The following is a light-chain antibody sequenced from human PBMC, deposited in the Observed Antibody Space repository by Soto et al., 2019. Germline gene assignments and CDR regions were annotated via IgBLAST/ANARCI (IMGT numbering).Light chain of an antibody. J-gene: IGLJ2*01. V-gene: IGLV2-23*02. CDR1: SSDVGSHNF. CDR3: YSYVGGIS. CDR2: EVS. Sequence: QSALTQPASVSGSPGQSIAISYTGTSSDVGSHNFVSWYQQHPGKVPKLIIYEVSKRPSGVSYRFSGSKSGNTASLTLSGLQAEDEADYYCYSYVGGISFGGGTKLTVL.